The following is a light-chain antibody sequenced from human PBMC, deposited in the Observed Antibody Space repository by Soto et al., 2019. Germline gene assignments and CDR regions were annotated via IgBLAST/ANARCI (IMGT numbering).Light chain of an antibody. CDR1: QGISSR. V-gene: IGKV1-12*01. Sequence: DIQMTQSPSFVAASVGDRGTITCRAIQGISSRLAWYQHKPGRAPKLLIHAASSLESGVPSRFSGSGSGTDFTLTISSLQPEDFATYYCQQSTSFPLTFGGGTKVEIK. CDR3: QQSTSFPLT. J-gene: IGKJ4*01. CDR2: AAS.